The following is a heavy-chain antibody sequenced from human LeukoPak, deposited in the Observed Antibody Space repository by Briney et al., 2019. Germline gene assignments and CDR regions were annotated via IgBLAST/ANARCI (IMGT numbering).Heavy chain of an antibody. CDR3: ARVVYCGGDCYAIDY. CDR1: GYTFSNYY. CDR2: INPSGGST. Sequence: ASVKVSCKASGYTFSNYYMHWVRQAPGQGLEWMGIINPSGGSTSYEQKFQGRVTMTRDTSTSTVYMEMSSLTSEDTAVYYCARVVYCGGDCYAIDYWGQGTLVTVSS. D-gene: IGHD2-21*02. V-gene: IGHV1-46*01. J-gene: IGHJ4*02.